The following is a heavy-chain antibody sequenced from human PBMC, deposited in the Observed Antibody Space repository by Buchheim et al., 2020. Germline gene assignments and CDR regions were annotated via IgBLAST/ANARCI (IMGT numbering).Heavy chain of an antibody. Sequence: QVQLQQWGAGLLKPSETLSLTCAVYGGSFSGYYWSWIRQPPGKGLEWIGEINHSGSTNYNPSLKSRVTISVDTSKNQFSLKLSSVTAADTAVYYCASLCSGGSCLRDPLLETEFDYWGQGTL. CDR3: ASLCSGGSCLRDPLLETEFDY. D-gene: IGHD2-15*01. CDR1: GGSFSGYY. J-gene: IGHJ4*02. CDR2: INHSGST. V-gene: IGHV4-34*01.